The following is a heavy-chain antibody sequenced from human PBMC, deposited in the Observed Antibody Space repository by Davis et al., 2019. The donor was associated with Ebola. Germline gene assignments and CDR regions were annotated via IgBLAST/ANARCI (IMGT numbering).Heavy chain of an antibody. Sequence: GESLKISCAASGFVFGDYWVTWVRQAPGKGLEWVANINQDGSQKSYADSVKGRFAISRDNAKNSLYLEMNSLRAEDTAVYYCARAQLRATTFVRTGGLDVWGQGTTVTVSS. CDR2: INQDGSQK. V-gene: IGHV3-7*03. J-gene: IGHJ6*02. CDR3: ARAQLRATTFVRTGGLDV. D-gene: IGHD1-26*01. CDR1: GFVFGDYW.